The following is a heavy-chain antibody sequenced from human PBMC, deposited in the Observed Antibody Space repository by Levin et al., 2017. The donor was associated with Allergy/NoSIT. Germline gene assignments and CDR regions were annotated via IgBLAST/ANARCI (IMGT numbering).Heavy chain of an antibody. CDR3: AGASCSGGSCESY. CDR2: IGSSSSTI. V-gene: IGHV3-48*01. J-gene: IGHJ4*02. CDR1: GLIFSSYS. Sequence: QTGGSLRLSCAASGLIFSSYSMNWVRQAPGKGLEWVSYIGSSSSTIYYADSVKGRFTISRDNAKNSLYLQMNSLRAEDTAVYYCAGASCSGGSCESYWGQGTLVTVSS. D-gene: IGHD2-15*01.